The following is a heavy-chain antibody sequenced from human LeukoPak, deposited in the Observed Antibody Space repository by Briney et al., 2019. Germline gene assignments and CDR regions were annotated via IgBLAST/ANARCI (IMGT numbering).Heavy chain of an antibody. CDR1: GFTFTSSA. J-gene: IGHJ4*02. D-gene: IGHD5-24*01. Sequence: GGTLRLSCVASGFTFTSSAMSWVRQAPGKGLEWVSAISGRSGTTYYADSVKGRFTISRDNSKNTLYLQINSLRAEDTAVYYCAKDSRRDGYHWGQGTLVIVSS. CDR3: AKDSRRDGYH. CDR2: ISGRSGTT. V-gene: IGHV3-23*01.